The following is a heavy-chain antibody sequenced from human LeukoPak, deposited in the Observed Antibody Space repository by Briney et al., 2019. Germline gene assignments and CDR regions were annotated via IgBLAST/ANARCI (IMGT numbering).Heavy chain of an antibody. J-gene: IGHJ2*01. V-gene: IGHV4-30-4*08. D-gene: IGHD6-19*01. CDR2: IYYSGST. CDR3: ARANAAIAVADTGWYFDL. Sequence: PSETLSLTCTVSGGSISSGDYYWSWIRQPPGKGLEWIGYIYYSGSTYYNPSLKSRVTISVDTSKNQFSLKLSSVTAADTAVYYCARANAAIAVADTGWYFDLWGRGTLVTVSS. CDR1: GGSISSGDYY.